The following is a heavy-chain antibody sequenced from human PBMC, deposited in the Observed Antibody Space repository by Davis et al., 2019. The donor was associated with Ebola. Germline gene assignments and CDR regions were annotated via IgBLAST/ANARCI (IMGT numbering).Heavy chain of an antibody. Sequence: SVKVSCKASGGTFSSYAISWVRQAPGQGLEWMGRIIPILDIANYAQKFQGRVTITADESTSTAYMELSSLRSEDTAVYYCAREVGATSWFDPWGQGTLVTVSS. J-gene: IGHJ5*02. CDR2: IIPILDIA. V-gene: IGHV1-69*04. CDR1: GGTFSSYA. CDR3: AREVGATSWFDP. D-gene: IGHD1-26*01.